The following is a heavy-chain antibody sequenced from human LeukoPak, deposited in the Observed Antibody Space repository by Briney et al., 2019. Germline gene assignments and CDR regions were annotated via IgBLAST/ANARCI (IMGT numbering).Heavy chain of an antibody. CDR2: INPNSGGT. V-gene: IGHV1-2*02. Sequence: ASVKVSCKASGYTITDYYIHWVRQAPGQGLEWMGWINPNSGGTNYAQKFQGRVTMTRDTSISTAYMELRRLRPDDTAVYYCAREAYASGSFRTDYYYMDVWGKGTTVTISS. CDR3: AREAYASGSFRTDYYYMDV. CDR1: GYTITDYY. D-gene: IGHD3-10*01. J-gene: IGHJ6*03.